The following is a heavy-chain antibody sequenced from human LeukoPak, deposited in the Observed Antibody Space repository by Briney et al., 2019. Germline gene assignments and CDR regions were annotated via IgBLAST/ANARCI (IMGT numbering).Heavy chain of an antibody. CDR3: ARHGNWNYHLNYYYYGMDV. D-gene: IGHD1-7*01. CDR2: IYHSGST. J-gene: IGHJ6*02. Sequence: PSETLSLTCAVSGGSISSGGYSWSWIRQPPGKGLEWIGYIYHSGSTYYNPSLKSRVTISVDTSKNQFSLKLSSVTAADTAVYYCARHGNWNYHLNYYYYGMDVWGQGTTVTVSS. CDR1: GGSISSGGYS. V-gene: IGHV4-30-2*03.